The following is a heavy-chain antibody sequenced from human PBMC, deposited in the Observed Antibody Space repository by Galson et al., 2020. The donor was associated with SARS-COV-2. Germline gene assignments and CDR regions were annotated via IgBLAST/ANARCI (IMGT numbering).Heavy chain of an antibody. V-gene: IGHV3-21*01. J-gene: IGHJ3*02. CDR1: GFTFSSYS. D-gene: IGHD3-22*01. Sequence: NSGGSLRLSCAASGFTFSSYSMNWVRQAPGKGLEWVSSISSSSSYIYYADSVKGRFTISRDNAKNSLYLQMNSLRAEDTAVYYCAKDTYYDSSGYYGNDAFDIWGQGTMVTVSS. CDR2: ISSSSSYI. CDR3: AKDTYYDSSGYYGNDAFDI.